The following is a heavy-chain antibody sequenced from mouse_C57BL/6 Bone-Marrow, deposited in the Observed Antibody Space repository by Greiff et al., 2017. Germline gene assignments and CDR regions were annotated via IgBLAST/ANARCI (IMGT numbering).Heavy chain of an antibody. CDR3: ARRQLRPGAMDY. Sequence: QVQLQQPGAELVKPGASVKLSCKASGYTFTSYWMHWVKQRPGQGLEWIGMIHPISGSTNYNEKFKSKATLTVDKSSSTAYMQLISLISEDSAVYYCARRQLRPGAMDYWGQGTSVTVSS. V-gene: IGHV1-64*01. D-gene: IGHD3-2*02. CDR2: IHPISGST. J-gene: IGHJ4*01. CDR1: GYTFTSYW.